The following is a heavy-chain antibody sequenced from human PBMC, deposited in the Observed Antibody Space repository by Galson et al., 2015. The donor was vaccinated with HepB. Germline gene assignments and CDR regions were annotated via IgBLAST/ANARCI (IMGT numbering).Heavy chain of an antibody. CDR1: GGSISSSSYY. J-gene: IGHJ4*02. D-gene: IGHD5-12*01. Sequence: ETLSLTCTVSGGSISSSSYYWGWIRQPPGKGLEWIGSIYYSGSTYYNPSLRSRVTISVDTSKNQFSLKLSSVTAADTAVYYCARRRGGYEPPGPFDYWGQGTLVTVSS. CDR3: ARRRGGYEPPGPFDY. V-gene: IGHV4-39*01. CDR2: IYYSGST.